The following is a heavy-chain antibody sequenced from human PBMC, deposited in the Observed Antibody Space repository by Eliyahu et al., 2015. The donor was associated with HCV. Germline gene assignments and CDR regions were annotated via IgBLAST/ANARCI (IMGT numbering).Heavy chain of an antibody. V-gene: IGHV2-70*01. Sequence: QVTLRESGPALVKPTQTLTLTXTFSGFSLITRGMCVSWIRQPPGKALEWLALIDWDDDKYYSTSLKTRLTISKDTSKNQVVLTVTNMDPVDTATYYCARATTVNWYFDLWGRGTLVTVSS. J-gene: IGHJ2*01. CDR1: GFSLITRGMC. CDR3: ARATTVNWYFDL. D-gene: IGHD4-17*01. CDR2: IDWDDDK.